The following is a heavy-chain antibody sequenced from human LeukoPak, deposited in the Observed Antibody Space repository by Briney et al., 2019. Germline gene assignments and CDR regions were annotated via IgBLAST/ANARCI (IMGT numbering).Heavy chain of an antibody. CDR1: RFTLSNSA. Sequence: GGSLRLSCAASRFTLSNSAMSWARQAPGKGLEWVSGISGSGGSTYYAESVKGRFTISRDNSKNTLYLQMNSLRAEDTAVYYCAKDRTSSPGAYWGQGTLVTVSS. J-gene: IGHJ4*02. CDR2: ISGSGGST. CDR3: AKDRTSSPGAY. V-gene: IGHV3-23*01. D-gene: IGHD6-6*01.